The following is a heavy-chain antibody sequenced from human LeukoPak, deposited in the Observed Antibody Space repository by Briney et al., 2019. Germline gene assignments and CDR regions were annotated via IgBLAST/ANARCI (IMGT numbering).Heavy chain of an antibody. J-gene: IGHJ6*03. CDR1: GGSISSYY. Sequence: PSETLSLTCTVSGGSISSYYWSWIRQPPGKGLEWIGYIYYSGSTDYNPSLKSRVTISVDTSKNQFSLKLSSVTAADTAVYYCARVGAGYYGSGSYYNKYYYYMDVWGKGTTVTVSS. V-gene: IGHV4-59*12. CDR2: IYYSGST. CDR3: ARVGAGYYGSGSYYNKYYYYMDV. D-gene: IGHD3-10*01.